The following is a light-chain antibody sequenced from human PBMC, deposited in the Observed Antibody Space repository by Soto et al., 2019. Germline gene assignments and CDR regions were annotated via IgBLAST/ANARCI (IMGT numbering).Light chain of an antibody. CDR1: QSISSY. CDR3: QQSYRTPGT. J-gene: IGKJ5*01. V-gene: IGKV1-39*01. CDR2: AAS. Sequence: DIQMTQSPSSLSASVGDRVTITCRASQSISSYLNWYQQKPGKAPKLLIYAASSLQSGVPSRFSGSGSGTDFTPTISSLQPEDFATYYCQQSYRTPGTFGQGTRLEIK.